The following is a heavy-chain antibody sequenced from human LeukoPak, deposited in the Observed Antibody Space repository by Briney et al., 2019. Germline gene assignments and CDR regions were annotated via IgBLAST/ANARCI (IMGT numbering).Heavy chain of an antibody. CDR3: AKEYCSSTSCYRNYYYMDV. J-gene: IGHJ6*03. Sequence: GGSLRLSCAASGFTFSSYAMSWVRQAPGKGLEWVSAISGSGGSTYYADSVKGRFTISRDNSKNTLYLQMNSLRAEDTAVYYCAKEYCSSTSCYRNYYYMDVWGKGTTVTVSS. CDR2: ISGSGGST. D-gene: IGHD2-2*01. CDR1: GFTFSSYA. V-gene: IGHV3-23*01.